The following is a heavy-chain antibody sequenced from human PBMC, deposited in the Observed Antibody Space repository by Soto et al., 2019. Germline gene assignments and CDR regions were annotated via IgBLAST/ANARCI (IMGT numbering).Heavy chain of an antibody. J-gene: IGHJ6*02. Sequence: GASVKVSCKASGFTFTSSAVQWVRQARGQRLEWIGWIVVGSGNTNYAQKFQERVTITRDMSTSTAYMELSSLRSEDTAVYYCAAGAKGYYDSSGYATYYYYGMDVWGQGTTVTVSS. CDR2: IVVGSGNT. D-gene: IGHD3-22*01. CDR1: GFTFTSSA. CDR3: AAGAKGYYDSSGYATYYYYGMDV. V-gene: IGHV1-58*01.